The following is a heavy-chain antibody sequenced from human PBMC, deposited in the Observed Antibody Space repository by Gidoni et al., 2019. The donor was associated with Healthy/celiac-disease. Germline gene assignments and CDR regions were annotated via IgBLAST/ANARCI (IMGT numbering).Heavy chain of an antibody. J-gene: IGHJ4*02. CDR1: GGSISSGGYY. D-gene: IGHD6-19*01. Sequence: QVQLQESGPGLFKPSQTLSLTCTFSGGSISSGGYYWSWIRQHPGKGLEWIGYIYYSGSTYYNPSLKSRVTISVDTSKNQFSLKLSSVTAADTAVYYCAREGYYSSSGHSYFDYWGQGTLVTVSS. V-gene: IGHV4-31*03. CDR2: IYYSGST. CDR3: AREGYYSSSGHSYFDY.